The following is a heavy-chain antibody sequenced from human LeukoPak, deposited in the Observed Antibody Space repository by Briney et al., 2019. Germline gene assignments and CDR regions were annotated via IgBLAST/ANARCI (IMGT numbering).Heavy chain of an antibody. V-gene: IGHV3-11*04. CDR1: GFTFDDYG. D-gene: IGHD6-6*01. Sequence: PGGSLRLSCAASGFTFDDYGMSWVRQAPGKGLEWVSYISSSGSTIYYADSVKGRFTISRDNAKNSLYLQMNSLRAEDTAVYYCARDLRLAARPHPWGQGTLVTVSS. CDR3: ARDLRLAARPHP. CDR2: ISSSGSTI. J-gene: IGHJ5*02.